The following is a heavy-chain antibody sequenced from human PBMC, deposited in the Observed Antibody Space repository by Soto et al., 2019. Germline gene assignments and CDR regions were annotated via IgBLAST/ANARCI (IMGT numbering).Heavy chain of an antibody. D-gene: IGHD2-21*02. CDR2: ISSSGSSK. J-gene: IGHJ3*02. V-gene: IGHV3-11*01. CDR3: ARDLGDRDAFDI. CDR1: GFTYSDYY. Sequence: GGTMRLPCAASGFTYSDYYMHWIRQAPGKGLEWVSYISSSGSSKYYADSVKGRFTISRENTKNSLYLQVNNLRAEDTALYYCARDLGDRDAFDIWGQGTMVTVSS.